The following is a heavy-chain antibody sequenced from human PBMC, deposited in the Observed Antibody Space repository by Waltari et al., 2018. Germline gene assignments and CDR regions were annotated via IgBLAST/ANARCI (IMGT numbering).Heavy chain of an antibody. J-gene: IGHJ5*02. V-gene: IGHV3-23*04. D-gene: IGHD3-3*01. CDR2: FSGGCGA. Sequence: EVQLVESGGDLVQPGGSLRLSCAASGFTFSSYTIYWVRQAPGKGLEWVSGFSGGCGAYYADSVKGRFTISRDNSRNTVFLQMNTLRVEDTAVYYCANLLSWGQGTTVAVSS. CDR3: ANLLS. CDR1: GFTFSSYT.